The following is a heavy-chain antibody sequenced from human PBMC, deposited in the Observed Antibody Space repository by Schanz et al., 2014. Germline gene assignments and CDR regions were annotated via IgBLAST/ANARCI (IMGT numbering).Heavy chain of an antibody. CDR3: AKDVRPVANTVHFYYMDV. J-gene: IGHJ4*02. V-gene: IGHV3-23*04. D-gene: IGHD6-19*01. CDR2: ISGSGSST. CDR1: GFTVNTNY. Sequence: EVQLVESGGGLIHPGGSLRLSCAVSGFTVNTNYMTWVRQAPGKGLEWVSGISGSGSSTYYADSVKGRFTISRDNSNNTLYLRMNSLRAEDTAVYYCAKDVRPVANTVHFYYMDVWGQGTLVTVSS.